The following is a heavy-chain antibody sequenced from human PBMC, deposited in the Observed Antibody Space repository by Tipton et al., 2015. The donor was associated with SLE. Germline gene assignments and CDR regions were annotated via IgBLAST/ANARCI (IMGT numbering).Heavy chain of an antibody. CDR3: AREGNYDRYFDL. J-gene: IGHJ2*01. D-gene: IGHD1-7*01. CDR2: IYPGDSDT. V-gene: IGHV5-51*03. CDR1: GYSFTSYW. Sequence: QSGAAVKKPGESLKISCQGSGYSFTSYWIGWVRQMPGKGLVWMGIIYPGDSDTKYSPSFQGQVTISADKSITTAYLQWSSLKASDTAMNYCAREGNYDRYFDLWGRGTLLTVSS.